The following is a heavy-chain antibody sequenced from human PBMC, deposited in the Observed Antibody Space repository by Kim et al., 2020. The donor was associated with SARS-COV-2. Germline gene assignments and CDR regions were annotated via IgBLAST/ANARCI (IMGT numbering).Heavy chain of an antibody. CDR3: ATGRQQLLLILVY. CDR2: INHSGST. V-gene: IGHV4-34*01. CDR1: GGSFSGYY. D-gene: IGHD6-13*01. Sequence: SETLSLTCAVYGGSFSGYYWSWIRQPPGKGLEWIGEINHSGSTNYNPSLKSRVTISVDTSTNQFLLKLSSVTAADTAVYYCATGRQQLLLILVYWGQGTL. J-gene: IGHJ4*02.